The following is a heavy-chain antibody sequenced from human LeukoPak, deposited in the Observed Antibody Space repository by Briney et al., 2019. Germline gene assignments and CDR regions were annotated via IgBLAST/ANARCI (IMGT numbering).Heavy chain of an antibody. D-gene: IGHD3-22*01. J-gene: IGHJ4*02. V-gene: IGHV3-9*01. Sequence: PGGSLRLSCAASGFTFDDYAMHWVRQAPGKGLEWVSGLKWNSNSVAYADSVKGRFTISRDNAKNSLYLQMNSLRTEDAALYYCAKGSRDSNGYWLSFEYWGQGTLLTVSS. CDR1: GFTFDDYA. CDR3: AKGSRDSNGYWLSFEY. CDR2: LKWNSNSV.